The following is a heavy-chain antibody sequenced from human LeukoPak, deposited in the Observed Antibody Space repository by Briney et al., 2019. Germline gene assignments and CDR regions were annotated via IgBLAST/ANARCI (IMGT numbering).Heavy chain of an antibody. CDR2: INAGNGNT. Sequence: ASVKVSCKASGYSFSTYTMNWVRQAPGQRLEWMGWINAGNGNTKYSQKFQGRVTINRDTSASTAYMEMRGLRSEDTAVYYCAREIDRDDYNRFFDYWGQGTLVTVSS. V-gene: IGHV1-3*01. CDR1: GYSFSTYT. CDR3: AREIDRDDYNRFFDY. D-gene: IGHD5-24*01. J-gene: IGHJ4*02.